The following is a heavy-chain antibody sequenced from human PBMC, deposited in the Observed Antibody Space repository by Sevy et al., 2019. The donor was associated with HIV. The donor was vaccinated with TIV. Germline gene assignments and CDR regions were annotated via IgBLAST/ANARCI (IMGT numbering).Heavy chain of an antibody. Sequence: GGSLRLSCAASGFTFTDYILHWVRQAPGKGLEWVAVIWYDGTQQYYADSVQGAFTISRDTNKDTLFLQMNRLRTEDTAVYFCVRAQYYGSVRYYSAPFIYWGQGTLVTVSS. V-gene: IGHV3-33*01. J-gene: IGHJ4*02. CDR3: VRAQYYGSVRYYSAPFIY. D-gene: IGHD3-10*01. CDR1: GFTFTDYI. CDR2: IWYDGTQQ.